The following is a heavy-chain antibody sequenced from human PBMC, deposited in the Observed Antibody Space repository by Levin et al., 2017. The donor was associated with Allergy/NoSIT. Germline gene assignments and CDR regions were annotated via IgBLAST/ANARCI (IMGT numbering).Heavy chain of an antibody. D-gene: IGHD2-15*01. J-gene: IGHJ3*02. V-gene: IGHV1-24*01. CDR3: ATGGWDIVVVVAATRWWRNAFDS. Sequence: ASVKVSCKVSGYTLTELSMHWVRQAPGKGLEWMGGFDPEDGETIYAQKFQGRVTMTEDTSTDTAYMELSSLRSEDTAVYYCATGGWDIVVVVAATRWWRNAFDSWGQGTMVTVSS. CDR1: GYTLTELS. CDR2: FDPEDGET.